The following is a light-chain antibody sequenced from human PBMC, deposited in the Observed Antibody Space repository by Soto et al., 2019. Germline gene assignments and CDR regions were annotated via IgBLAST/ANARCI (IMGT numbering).Light chain of an antibody. CDR2: DVS. CDR3: SSYTISSHV. Sequence: QSVLTQPASVSGSPGQSITISCTGTSSDVGGYNYVSWYQQHPGKAPKLMIYDVSNRPSGVSNRFSGSKSGNTASLTISGLQAEDEADYYCSSYTISSHVFGTGTKVTV. V-gene: IGLV2-14*01. J-gene: IGLJ1*01. CDR1: SSDVGGYNY.